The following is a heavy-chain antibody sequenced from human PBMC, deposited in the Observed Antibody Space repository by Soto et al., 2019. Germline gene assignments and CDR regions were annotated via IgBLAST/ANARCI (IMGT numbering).Heavy chain of an antibody. J-gene: IGHJ4*02. Sequence: GGSLRLSCAASGFTFSRYSINWVRQAPGKGLEWVSSISSTTNYIYYADSMKGRFTVSRDNAKNSVYLDMNSLSAEDTAVYYCARESEDLTSDFDYWGQGTLVTVSS. CDR3: ARESEDLTSDFDY. CDR2: ISSTTNYI. CDR1: GFTFSRYS. V-gene: IGHV3-21*01.